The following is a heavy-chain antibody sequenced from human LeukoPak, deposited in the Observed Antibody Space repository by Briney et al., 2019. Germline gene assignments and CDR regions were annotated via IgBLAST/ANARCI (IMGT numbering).Heavy chain of an antibody. D-gene: IGHD1-26*01. CDR3: AKAGSFWGFDS. J-gene: IGHJ4*02. Sequence: GGSLRLSCAVSGFTFSSYAMTWGRHAPGEGLGWVSGISAGDGSPFYADSVKGRFTISRDNPKNTLYLQMNSLSAEDTAVYYCAKAGSFWGFDSWGQGTLVTVSS. CDR1: GFTFSSYA. V-gene: IGHV3-23*01. CDR2: ISAGDGSP.